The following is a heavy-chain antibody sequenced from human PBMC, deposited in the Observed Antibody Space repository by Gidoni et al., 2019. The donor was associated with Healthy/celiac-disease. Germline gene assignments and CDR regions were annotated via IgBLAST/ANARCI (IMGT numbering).Heavy chain of an antibody. V-gene: IGHV4-34*01. D-gene: IGHD6-19*01. CDR1: GGSFSGYY. CDR3: ARRAVAGRGVDY. Sequence: QVQLQQWGAGLLKPSATLSLTCAVYGGSFSGYYWSWIRQPPGKGLEWIGEINHSGSTNYNPSLKSRVTISVDTSKNQFSLKLSSVTAADTAVYYCARRAVAGRGVDYWGQGTLVTVSS. J-gene: IGHJ4*02. CDR2: INHSGST.